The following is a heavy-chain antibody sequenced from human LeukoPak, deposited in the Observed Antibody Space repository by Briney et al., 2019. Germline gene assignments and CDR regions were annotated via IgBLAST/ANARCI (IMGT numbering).Heavy chain of an antibody. D-gene: IGHD5-24*01. J-gene: IGHJ5*02. CDR3: AKVREMDTILGKFDN. CDR1: GFTFSSYA. CDR2: ISGNGGRT. V-gene: IGHV3-23*01. Sequence: PGGSLRLSCAASGFTFSSYAMSWVRQAPGKGLDWVSAISGNGGRTYYADSVKGRFTISRDNSKNTLYLQMNSLRAEDTAVYYCAKVREMDTILGKFDNWGQGTLVTVSS.